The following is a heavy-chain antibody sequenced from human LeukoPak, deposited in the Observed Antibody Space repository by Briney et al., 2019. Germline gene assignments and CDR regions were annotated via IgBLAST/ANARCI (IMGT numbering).Heavy chain of an antibody. CDR2: IYYSGST. Sequence: SETLSLTCTVSGVSISSSSYYWGWIRQPPGKGLEWIGSIYYSGSTYYNPSLKSRVTISVDTSKNQFSLKLSSVTAADTAVYYCARRRASCSSTSCYLKNWFDPWGQGTLVTVSS. CDR3: ARRRASCSSTSCYLKNWFDP. CDR1: GVSISSSSYY. D-gene: IGHD2-2*01. J-gene: IGHJ5*02. V-gene: IGHV4-39*01.